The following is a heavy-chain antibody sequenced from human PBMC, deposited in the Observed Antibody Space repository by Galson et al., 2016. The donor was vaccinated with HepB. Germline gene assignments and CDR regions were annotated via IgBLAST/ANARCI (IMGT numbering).Heavy chain of an antibody. J-gene: IGHJ4*02. V-gene: IGHV4-39*01. CDR2: IYYSGST. D-gene: IGHD2-15*01. Sequence: SETLSLTCTVSGGSISTSSYFWGWIRQPPGKGLEWIGRIYYSGSTYNNPSLRNRVTISVDTAKNQFSLKLSSVTAADTAVYYCARLPYSTYYYFDYWGQG. CDR3: ARLPYSTYYYFDY. CDR1: GGSISTSSYF.